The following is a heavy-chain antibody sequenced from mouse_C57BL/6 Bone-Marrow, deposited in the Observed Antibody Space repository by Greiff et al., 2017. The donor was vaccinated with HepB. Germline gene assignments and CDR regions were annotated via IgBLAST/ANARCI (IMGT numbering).Heavy chain of an antibody. CDR2: INPSSGYT. CDR3: ARVRGIGDY. CDR1: GYTFTSYW. Sequence: QVQLQQSGAELAKPGASVKLSCKASGYTFTSYWMHWVKQRPGQGLEWIGYINPSSGYTKYNQKFKDKATVTADKSSSTAYMQLSSLTYEDSAVYYCARVRGIGDYWGQGTSVTVSS. V-gene: IGHV1-7*01. D-gene: IGHD2-14*01. J-gene: IGHJ4*01.